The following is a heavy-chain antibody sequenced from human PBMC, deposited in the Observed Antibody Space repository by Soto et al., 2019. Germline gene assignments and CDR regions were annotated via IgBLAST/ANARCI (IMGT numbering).Heavy chain of an antibody. V-gene: IGHV4-39*01. J-gene: IGHJ4*02. D-gene: IGHD1-20*01. CDR2: IYYSGST. CDR1: GGSISSSSYY. Sequence: SETLSLTCTVSGGSISSSSYYWGWIRQPPGKGLEWIGSIYYSGSTYYNPSLKSRVTISVDTSKNQFSLKLSSVTAADTAVYYCARLRYNWNPITIDYWGQGTLVTVSS. CDR3: ARLRYNWNPITIDY.